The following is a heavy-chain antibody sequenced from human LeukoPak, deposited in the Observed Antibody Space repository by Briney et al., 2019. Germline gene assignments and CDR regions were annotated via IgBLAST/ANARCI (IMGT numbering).Heavy chain of an antibody. D-gene: IGHD2-2*01. V-gene: IGHV3-48*03. CDR3: ARFVVVPAACYFDY. Sequence: GGSLRLSCAASGFTFSSYEMNWVRQAPGKGLEWVSYISSSGSTIYYADSVKGRFTISRDNAKNSLYLQMNSLRAEDTAVYYCARFVVVPAACYFDYWGQGTLVTVSS. CDR1: GFTFSSYE. J-gene: IGHJ4*02. CDR2: ISSSGSTI.